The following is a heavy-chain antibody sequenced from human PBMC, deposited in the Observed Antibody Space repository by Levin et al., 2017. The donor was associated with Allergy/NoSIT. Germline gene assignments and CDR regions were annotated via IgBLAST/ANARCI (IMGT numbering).Heavy chain of an antibody. J-gene: IGHJ4*02. V-gene: IGHV4-30-4*01. CDR3: AGDHDHGDYQPNLGFDS. D-gene: IGHD4-17*01. CDR1: GGSIRTGDYY. CDR2: IYYSGST. Sequence: PSETLSLTCTVSGGSIRTGDYYWSWIRQPPGKGLEWIGYIYYSGSTYYNPSLKSRVTISVDTSTNQFSLKLSSVPAADTAVYYCAGDHDHGDYQPNLGFDSWGQGTLVTVSS.